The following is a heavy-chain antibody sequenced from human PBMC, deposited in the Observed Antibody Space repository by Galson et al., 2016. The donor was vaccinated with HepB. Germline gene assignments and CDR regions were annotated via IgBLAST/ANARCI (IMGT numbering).Heavy chain of an antibody. CDR1: GYTFTTFG. V-gene: IGHV1-18*04. CDR2: ISGYDGTT. J-gene: IGHJ5*02. D-gene: IGHD7-27*01. CDR3: ARSGDGNWFET. Sequence: SVKVSCKASGYTFTTFGIAWVRRAPGQGLEWMGWISGYDGTTHYAQNLQGRTTMTADTSTTTVHMELRSLRSDDTAMYYCARSGDGNWFETWGQGTLATVSS.